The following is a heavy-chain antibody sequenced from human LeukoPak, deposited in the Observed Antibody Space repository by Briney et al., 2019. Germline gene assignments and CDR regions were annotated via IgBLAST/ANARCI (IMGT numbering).Heavy chain of an antibody. CDR2: ISSNGGST. J-gene: IGHJ4*02. CDR1: GFTFSSYA. CDR3: ARVGAGSGGSCYDY. D-gene: IGHD2-15*01. V-gene: IGHV3-64*01. Sequence: GGSLRLSCAASGFTFSSYAMHWVRQAPGKGLEYVSAISSNGGSTYYANSVKGRFTISRDNSKNTLYLQMGSLRAEDMAVYYCARVGAGSGGSCYDYWGQGTLVTVSS.